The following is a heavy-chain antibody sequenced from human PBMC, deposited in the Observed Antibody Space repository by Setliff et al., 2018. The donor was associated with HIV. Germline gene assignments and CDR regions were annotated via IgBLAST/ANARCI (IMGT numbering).Heavy chain of an antibody. CDR3: ARLLGRTVVVINAGFDY. CDR1: GGSISRFNW. D-gene: IGHD2-15*01. Sequence: SETLSLTCDVSGGSISRFNWWSWVRQSPGKGLEWIGEIYHVGRAFYSPSLESRVTISVDTSKNQFSLRLTSVTAADTAVYYCARLLGRTVVVINAGFDYWGQGTLVTVSS. V-gene: IGHV4-4*02. J-gene: IGHJ4*02. CDR2: IYHVGRA.